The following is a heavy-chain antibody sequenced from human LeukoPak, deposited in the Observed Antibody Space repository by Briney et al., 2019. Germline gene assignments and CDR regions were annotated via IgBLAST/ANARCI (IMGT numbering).Heavy chain of an antibody. J-gene: IGHJ4*02. V-gene: IGHV3-30-3*01. CDR2: ISNDGSKI. Sequence: GGSLRLSCAASGFSFSSYTMHWVRQAPGKGLEWVAVISNDGSKIFYADSEKGRLTISRDNSKNTLYLQMDSLRADDTAVYYCARDIRTAHDYWGQGTLVTVSS. CDR3: ARDIRTAHDY. CDR1: GFSFSSYT. D-gene: IGHD5-18*01.